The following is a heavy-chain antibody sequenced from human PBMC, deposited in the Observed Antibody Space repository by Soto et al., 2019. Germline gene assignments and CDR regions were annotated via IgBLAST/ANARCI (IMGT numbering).Heavy chain of an antibody. V-gene: IGHV1-69*13. CDR1: GRTFSSHA. Sequence: SVKVSCKTVGRTFSSHATNWVPQAPGQGLEWRGGIIPMFGTTNYAQKFKGRVTISADESTSTAYMELSSLRSEDAAVYYCASVSINGMTANVWFDLSRQGTMVTVAS. CDR3: ASVSINGMTANVWFDL. D-gene: IGHD2-8*01. J-gene: IGHJ5*02. CDR2: IIPMFGTT.